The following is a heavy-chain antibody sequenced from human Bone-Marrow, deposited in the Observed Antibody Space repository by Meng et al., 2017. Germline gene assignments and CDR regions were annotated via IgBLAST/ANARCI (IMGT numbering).Heavy chain of an antibody. CDR3: ARAAYDYYGSGSGFDY. Sequence: SVKVSCKASGGTFSSYAISWVRQAPGQGLEWMGGIIPIFGTANYAQKFQGRVTITTDESTSTAYMELGSLRSEDTAVYYCARAAYDYYGSGSGFDYWGQGTLVTVSS. CDR2: IIPIFGTA. V-gene: IGHV1-69*05. CDR1: GGTFSSYA. D-gene: IGHD3-10*01. J-gene: IGHJ4*02.